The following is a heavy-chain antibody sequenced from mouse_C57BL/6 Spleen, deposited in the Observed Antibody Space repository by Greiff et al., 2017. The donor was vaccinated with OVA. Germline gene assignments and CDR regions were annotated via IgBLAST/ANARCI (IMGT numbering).Heavy chain of an antibody. D-gene: IGHD2-4*01. J-gene: IGHJ4*01. CDR3: AKKGYDYDEDYAMDY. CDR1: GFSLTSYG. Sequence: VQLVESGPGLVQPSQSLSITCTVSGFSLTSYGVHWVRQSPGKGLEWLGVIWRGGSTDYNAAFMSRLSITKDNSKSQVFFKMNSLQADDTAIYYCAKKGYDYDEDYAMDYWGQGTSVTVSS. V-gene: IGHV2-5*01. CDR2: IWRGGST.